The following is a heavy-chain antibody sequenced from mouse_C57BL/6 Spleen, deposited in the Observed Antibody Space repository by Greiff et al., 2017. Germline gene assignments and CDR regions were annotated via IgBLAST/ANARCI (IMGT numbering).Heavy chain of an antibody. V-gene: IGHV1-81*01. D-gene: IGHD4-1*01. J-gene: IGHJ3*01. CDR3: ARSGPLWDWFAY. Sequence: VQLQESGAELARPGASVKLSCKASGYTFTSYGISWVKQRTGQGLEWIGEIYPRSGNTYYNEKFKGKATLTADKSSSTASMELRSLTSEDSAVYFCARSGPLWDWFAYWGQGTLVTVSA. CDR1: GYTFTSYG. CDR2: IYPRSGNT.